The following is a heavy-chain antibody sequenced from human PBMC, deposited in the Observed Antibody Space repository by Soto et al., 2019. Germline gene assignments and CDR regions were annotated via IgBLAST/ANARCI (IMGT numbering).Heavy chain of an antibody. CDR2: INPNSGGT. CDR1: GYTFTGYS. J-gene: IGHJ4*02. Sequence: QVQLVQSGAEVKKPGASVKVSCKASGYTFTGYSMHWVRQAPGQGLEWMGWINPNSGGTNYAQKFQGRFTRTRDTSISTAYMELSSLRSDDTAVYYCARFGHNWNYFGGFYYWGQGTLVTVSS. V-gene: IGHV1-2*02. CDR3: ARFGHNWNYFGGFYY. D-gene: IGHD1-7*01.